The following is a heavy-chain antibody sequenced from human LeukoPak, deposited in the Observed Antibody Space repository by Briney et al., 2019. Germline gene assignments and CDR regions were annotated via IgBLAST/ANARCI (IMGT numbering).Heavy chain of an antibody. J-gene: IGHJ4*02. Sequence: SETLSLTCAVYGGSFSGYYWSWIRQPPGEGLEWIGEINHSGSTNYNPSLKSRVTISVDTSKNQFSLKLSSVTAADTAVYYCARGGWVVTGSHDYWGQGTLVTVSS. V-gene: IGHV4-34*01. D-gene: IGHD4-23*01. CDR2: INHSGST. CDR1: GGSFSGYY. CDR3: ARGGWVVTGSHDY.